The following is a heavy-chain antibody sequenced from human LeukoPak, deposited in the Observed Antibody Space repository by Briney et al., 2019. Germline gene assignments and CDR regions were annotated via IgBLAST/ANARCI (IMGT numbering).Heavy chain of an antibody. CDR1: GFTFDDYA. V-gene: IGHV3-9*01. J-gene: IGHJ4*02. CDR2: ISWNSGSI. CDR3: ARVGLNDYGSGTYADY. D-gene: IGHD3-10*01. Sequence: GRSLRLSCAASGFTFDDYAMHWVRQAPGKGLEWVSGISWNSGSIGYADSVKGRFTISRDNAKNSLYLQMNTLRAEDTAVYYCARVGLNDYGSGTYADYWGQGTLVTVSS.